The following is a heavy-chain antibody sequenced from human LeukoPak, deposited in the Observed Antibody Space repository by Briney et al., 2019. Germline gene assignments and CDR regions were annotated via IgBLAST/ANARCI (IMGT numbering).Heavy chain of an antibody. CDR2: INHSGST. V-gene: IGHV4-34*01. CDR3: ARELYGSGSLDY. CDR1: GGSFSGYY. D-gene: IGHD3-10*01. Sequence: SETLSLTCAVYGGSFSGYYWSWIRQPPGKGLEWIGEINHSGSTNYNPSLKSRVTISVDTSKNQFSLKLSSVTAADTAVYYCARELYGSGSLDYWGQGTLVTVSS. J-gene: IGHJ4*02.